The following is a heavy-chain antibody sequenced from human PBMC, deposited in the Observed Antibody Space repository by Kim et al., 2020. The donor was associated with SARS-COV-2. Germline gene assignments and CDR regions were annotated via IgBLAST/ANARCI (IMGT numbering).Heavy chain of an antibody. CDR3: ANSKRGTVAGAFDY. CDR2: IYHSGST. Sequence: SETLSLTCAVSGGSISSSNWWSWVRQPPGKGLEWIGEIYHSGSTNYNPSLKSRVTISVDKSKNQFSLKLSSVTAADTAVYYCANSKRGTVAGAFDYWGQGTLVTVSS. V-gene: IGHV4-4*02. J-gene: IGHJ4*02. D-gene: IGHD6-19*01. CDR1: GGSISSSNW.